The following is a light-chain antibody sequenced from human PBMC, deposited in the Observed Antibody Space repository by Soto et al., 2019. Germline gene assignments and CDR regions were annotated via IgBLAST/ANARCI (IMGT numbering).Light chain of an antibody. CDR1: QSINIW. V-gene: IGKV1-5*03. CDR3: QQYDDYWT. CDR2: RAS. Sequence: DIQMTQFPSTLSASVGDRVTITCRASQSINIWLSWYQQKPGKAPKLLIYRASSLESGVPSRFSGSGSGTGFTLTIRSLQPEDSATYFCQQYDDYWTFGQGTKVEI. J-gene: IGKJ1*01.